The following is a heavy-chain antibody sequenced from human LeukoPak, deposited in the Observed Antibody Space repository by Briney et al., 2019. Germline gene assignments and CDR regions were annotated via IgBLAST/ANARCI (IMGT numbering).Heavy chain of an antibody. CDR2: ISYDGSNK. J-gene: IGHJ6*03. V-gene: IGHV3-30*04. CDR3: AREDSSGWYVGYYYYYMDV. Sequence: GGSLRLSCAASGSTFSSYAMHWVRQAPGKGLEWVAVISYDGSNKYYADSVKGRFTISRDNSKNTLYLQMNSLRAEDTAVYYCAREDSSGWYVGYYYYYMDVWGKGPRSPSP. D-gene: IGHD6-19*01. CDR1: GSTFSSYA.